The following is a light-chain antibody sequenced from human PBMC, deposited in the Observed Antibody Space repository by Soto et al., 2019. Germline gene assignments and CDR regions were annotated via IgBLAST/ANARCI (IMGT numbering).Light chain of an antibody. Sequence: QTVVTQEPSFSVSPGGTVTVTCGLSSGSVSTSHFPNWYQQTPGQPPRTLIYGTNTRSSGVPDRFSGSILGIRAALTITGSQADDESDYYCVLYVRSGIWVFGGGTKVTVL. J-gene: IGLJ3*02. CDR1: SGSVSTSHF. CDR2: GTN. CDR3: VLYVRSGIWV. V-gene: IGLV8-61*01.